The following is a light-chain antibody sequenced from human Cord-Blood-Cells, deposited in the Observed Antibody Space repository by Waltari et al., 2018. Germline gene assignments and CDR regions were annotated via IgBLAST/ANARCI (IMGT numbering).Light chain of an antibody. Sequence: EIVMTQSPATLSLSPGERATLSCRASQSVSSNLAWYQQKPGQAPRLLIYGASTRATGIPARFSGSGSGTEFTLTISSLQSEDFAVYYCQQYNNWPYSLGQGTKLEIK. CDR2: GAS. CDR1: QSVSSN. CDR3: QQYNNWPYS. J-gene: IGKJ2*03. V-gene: IGKV3-15*01.